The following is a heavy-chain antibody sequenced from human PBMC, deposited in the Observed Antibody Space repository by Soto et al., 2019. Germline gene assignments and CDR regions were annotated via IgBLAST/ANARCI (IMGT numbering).Heavy chain of an antibody. CDR1: GGSISSGGQY. V-gene: IGHV4-31*03. D-gene: IGHD6-25*01. CDR3: ARDAAEYYFDY. J-gene: IGHJ4*02. CDR2: IYDSGST. Sequence: PSETLSLTCTVSGGSISSGGQYWRWIRQHPGKGLEWIGYIYDSGSTYYNPSLRSRVTISVDTSKKQFSLKLRSVTAADTAVYYCARDAAEYYFDYWGQGTLVTVSS.